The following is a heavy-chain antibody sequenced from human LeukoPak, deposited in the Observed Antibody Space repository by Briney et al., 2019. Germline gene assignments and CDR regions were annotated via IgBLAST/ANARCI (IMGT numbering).Heavy chain of an antibody. CDR1: GFTFSSYW. J-gene: IGHJ4*02. Sequence: GGSLRLSCVASGFTFSSYWMTWVRQAPGKGLEWVANIKTDGSQIYYVDSVKGRFTISRDNAKNSMYLQMNTLRAEDTAVYYCARGIATIDYWGQGTLVTVSS. CDR2: IKTDGSQI. CDR3: ARGIATIDY. V-gene: IGHV3-7*01. D-gene: IGHD6-13*01.